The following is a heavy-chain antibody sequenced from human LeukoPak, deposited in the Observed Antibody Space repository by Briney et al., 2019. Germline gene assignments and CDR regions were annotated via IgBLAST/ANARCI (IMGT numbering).Heavy chain of an antibody. CDR3: AADQGYSVGY. Sequence: GESLKISCKGSGYSFTSYWIGWVRQMPGKGLEWVGSIFPGVAYTTYSPSFQGQVTISADKSISTAYLQWNSLKASDTAMYYCAADQGYSVGYWGQGTLVTVSS. V-gene: IGHV5-51*01. CDR1: GYSFTSYW. D-gene: IGHD5-18*01. CDR2: IFPGVAYT. J-gene: IGHJ4*02.